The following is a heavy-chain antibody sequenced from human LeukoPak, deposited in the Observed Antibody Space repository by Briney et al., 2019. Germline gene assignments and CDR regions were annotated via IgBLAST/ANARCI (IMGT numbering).Heavy chain of an antibody. D-gene: IGHD3-10*01. CDR2: MNPNSGNT. CDR1: GYTFTSYD. CDR3: ARGPLWFGEAPEKCFDP. Sequence: ASVKVSCKASGYTFTSYDINWVRQATGQGLEWMGWMNPNSGNTGYAQKFQGRVTMTRNTSISTAYMELSSLRSEDTAVYYCARGPLWFGEAPEKCFDPWGQGALVTVSS. V-gene: IGHV1-8*01. J-gene: IGHJ5*02.